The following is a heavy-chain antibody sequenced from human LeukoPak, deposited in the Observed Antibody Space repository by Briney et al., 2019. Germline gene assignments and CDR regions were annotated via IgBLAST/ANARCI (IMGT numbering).Heavy chain of an antibody. D-gene: IGHD2/OR15-2a*01. Sequence: GGSLRLSCAASGFTFSDYSMNWVRQAPGKGLEWVSSISSSSSYIYYADSVKGRFTISRDNAENSLYLQMSSLRAEDTAVYYCARRCYGSATYRLPYDYWGQGTLVTVSS. V-gene: IGHV3-21*01. J-gene: IGHJ4*02. CDR2: ISSSSSYI. CDR1: GFTFSDYS. CDR3: ARRCYGSATYRLPYDY.